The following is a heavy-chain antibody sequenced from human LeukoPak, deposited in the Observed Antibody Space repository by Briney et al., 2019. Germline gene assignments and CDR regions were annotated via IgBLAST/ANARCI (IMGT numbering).Heavy chain of an antibody. CDR3: AIGSSGYYPEYFQH. CDR2: IYHSGST. Sequence: SQTLSLTCAVSGGSISSGGYSWSWIRQPPGKGLEWIGYIYHSGSTYYNPSLKGRVTISVDRSKNQFSLKLSSVTAADTAVYYCAIGSSGYYPEYFQHWGQGTLVTVSS. CDR1: GGSISSGGYS. D-gene: IGHD3-22*01. J-gene: IGHJ1*01. V-gene: IGHV4-30-2*01.